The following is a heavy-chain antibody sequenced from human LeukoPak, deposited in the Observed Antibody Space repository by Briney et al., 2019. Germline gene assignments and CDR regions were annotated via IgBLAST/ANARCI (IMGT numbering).Heavy chain of an antibody. J-gene: IGHJ4*02. Sequence: SETLSLTCAVYGGSFSGYYWSWIRQPPGKGLEWVGEINHSGSTNYNPSLKSRVTISVDTSKNQFSLKLSSVTAADTAVYYCARMYYDSSGYWGQGTLVTVSS. D-gene: IGHD3-22*01. V-gene: IGHV4-34*01. CDR2: INHSGST. CDR1: GGSFSGYY. CDR3: ARMYYDSSGY.